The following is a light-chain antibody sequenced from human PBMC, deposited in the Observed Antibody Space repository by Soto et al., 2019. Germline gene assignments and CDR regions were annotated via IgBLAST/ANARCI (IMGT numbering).Light chain of an antibody. V-gene: IGKV3-15*01. CDR1: QSVRSTY. CDR2: DAS. J-gene: IGKJ1*01. CDR3: QQYNNWPWT. Sequence: EIVLTQSPGTLSLSPGERATLSCRASQSVRSTYLAWYQQKPGQAPRLLIYDASTRATGIPARFSGSGSGTEPTLTISSLQSEDFAVYYCQQYNNWPWTFGQGTKVDIK.